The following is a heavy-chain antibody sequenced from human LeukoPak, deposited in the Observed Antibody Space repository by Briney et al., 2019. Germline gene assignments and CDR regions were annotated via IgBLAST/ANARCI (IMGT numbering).Heavy chain of an antibody. CDR3: AKDLLSSWSYYYGMDV. Sequence: GGSLRLSCAASGFTFSSYAMSWVRQAPGKGLEWVSVISGSGVGTYYADPVKGRFTISRDNSKNTLYLQMHSLRAEDTAVYYCAKDLLSSWSYYYGMDVWGQGTTVTVSS. CDR1: GFTFSSYA. CDR2: ISGSGVGT. V-gene: IGHV3-23*01. D-gene: IGHD6-13*01. J-gene: IGHJ6*02.